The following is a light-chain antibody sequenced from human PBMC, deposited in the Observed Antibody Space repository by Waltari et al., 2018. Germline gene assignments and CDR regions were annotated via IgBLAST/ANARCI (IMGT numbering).Light chain of an antibody. CDR3: QQYFHLST. CDR1: QSISSS. V-gene: IGKV1-5*03. CDR2: GAS. J-gene: IGKJ1*01. Sequence: DIQVTQSPSTLSASVGDRGSIACRASQSISSSLAWFQQKPGKGPKLLIYGASTVESWVPSRFSGSGSGTEFTLTISSLQPYDFATYYCQQYFHLSTFGQGTKVEIK.